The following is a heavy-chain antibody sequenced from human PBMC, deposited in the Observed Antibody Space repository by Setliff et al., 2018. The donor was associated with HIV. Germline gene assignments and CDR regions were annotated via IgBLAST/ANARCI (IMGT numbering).Heavy chain of an antibody. CDR3: ARNFGLSPSGKYYYYYGMDI. Sequence: ASVKVSCKASGYTFTSYAMHWVRQAPGQRLEWMGWIHAGNGYTKYSQKFQGRVTFTRDTSASAAYMDLSSLGSEDTAVYYCARNFGLSPSGKYYYYYGMDIWGQGTTVTVSS. V-gene: IGHV1-3*01. J-gene: IGHJ6*02. CDR2: IHAGNGYT. D-gene: IGHD3-10*01. CDR1: GYTFTSYA.